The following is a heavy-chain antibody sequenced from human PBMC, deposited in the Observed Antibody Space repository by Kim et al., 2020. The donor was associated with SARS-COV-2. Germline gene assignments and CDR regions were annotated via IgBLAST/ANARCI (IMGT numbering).Heavy chain of an antibody. CDR2: VTESGKST. CDR1: GFAFSTYS. Sequence: GGSLRLSCAASGFAFSTYSLSWVRQAPGKGLEWVSSVTESGKSTYYADSVKGRFTISRDNSKNTLYLQVNSLRADDTAVYYCARRGKDVVAVDLRLYYFDCWGQGTLVTVSS. CDR3: ARRGKDVVAVDLRLYYFDC. D-gene: IGHD2-2*01. J-gene: IGHJ4*02. V-gene: IGHV3-23*01.